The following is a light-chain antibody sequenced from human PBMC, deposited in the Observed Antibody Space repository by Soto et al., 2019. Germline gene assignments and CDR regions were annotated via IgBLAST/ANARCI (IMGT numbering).Light chain of an antibody. V-gene: IGKV3-11*01. CDR3: QQRSNWPPVT. CDR1: QSVSNY. J-gene: IGKJ4*01. Sequence: EIVLTQSPATLSLSPGERATLSCRASQSVSNYLAWYQQKPGQAPRLLIYDASNRASGIPARFSGSGSGTDFTRTISSLDPEDFAVYYCQQRSNWPPVTFGGGTKVEIK. CDR2: DAS.